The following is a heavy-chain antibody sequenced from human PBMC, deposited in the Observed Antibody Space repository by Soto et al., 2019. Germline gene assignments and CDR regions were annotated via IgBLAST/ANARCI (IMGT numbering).Heavy chain of an antibody. CDR3: AANIYDGSGHYFIFEY. Sequence: QAQLVQPGAEVKKPGASVKVSCQASGYTFTAQYLHWVRKAPGEGLEWMGWINPTTGATRYAQKFQGRVTMTRDTSMSTAYLEVRSLRPDDTAVYYCAANIYDGSGHYFIFEYWGQGTPVTVSS. J-gene: IGHJ4*02. D-gene: IGHD3-22*01. CDR1: GYTFTAQY. CDR2: INPTTGAT. V-gene: IGHV1-2*02.